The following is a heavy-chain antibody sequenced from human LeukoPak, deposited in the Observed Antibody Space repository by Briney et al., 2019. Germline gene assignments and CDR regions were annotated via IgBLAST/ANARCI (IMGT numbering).Heavy chain of an antibody. V-gene: IGHV4-39*01. Sequence: SETLSLTCTVSGGSISSGDYYWSWIRQPPGKGLEWIGSIYYSGSTYYNPSLKSRVTISVDTSKNQFSLKLSSVTAADTAVYYCGRDPAHHGGKRYSSSWYQNWFDPWGQGTLVTVSS. CDR2: IYYSGST. CDR3: GRDPAHHGGKRYSSSWYQNWFDP. D-gene: IGHD6-13*01. CDR1: GGSISSGDYY. J-gene: IGHJ5*02.